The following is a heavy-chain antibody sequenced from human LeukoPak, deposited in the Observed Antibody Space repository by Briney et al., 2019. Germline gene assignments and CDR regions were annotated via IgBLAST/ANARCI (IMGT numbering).Heavy chain of an antibody. CDR1: GFTFSSYA. Sequence: GRSLRLSCAASGFTFSSYAVHWVRQAPGKGLEWVAVISYDGSNKYYADSVKGRFTISRDNSKNTLYLQMNSLRAEDTAVYYCARETGSAVGSTDFDYWGQGTLVTVSS. V-gene: IGHV3-30-3*01. J-gene: IGHJ4*02. D-gene: IGHD4-17*01. CDR3: ARETGSAVGSTDFDY. CDR2: ISYDGSNK.